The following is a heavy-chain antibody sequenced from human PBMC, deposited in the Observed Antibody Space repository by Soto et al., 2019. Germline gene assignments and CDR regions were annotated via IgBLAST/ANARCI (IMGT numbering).Heavy chain of an antibody. V-gene: IGHV3-21*01. CDR3: LIAVAGSFAPDY. CDR2: ISSSSTYI. D-gene: IGHD6-19*01. J-gene: IGHJ4*02. Sequence: EVQLVESGGGLVKPGGSLRLSCAASGFTFSTYSMNWVRQAPGKGLEWVSYISSSSTYIYYADSVKGRFTISRDNPKNSLYLQMNSLRAEDTAVYYCLIAVAGSFAPDYWGQGTLVTVSS. CDR1: GFTFSTYS.